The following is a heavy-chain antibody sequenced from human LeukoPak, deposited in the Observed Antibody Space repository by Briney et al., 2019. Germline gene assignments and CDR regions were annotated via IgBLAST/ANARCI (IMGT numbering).Heavy chain of an antibody. D-gene: IGHD3-9*01. V-gene: IGHV1-46*01. CDR2: INPSGGST. J-gene: IGHJ5*02. CDR3: ARDGLLRYFDWLLKRRKSWFDP. Sequence: AAVTVSCKPSGYSFTSSNLHWVRQAPGQRLEWMGLINPSGGSTNYAQKFQGRVTMTRDTSTSTVYMELSSLRSEDTAVYYCARDGLLRYFDWLLKRRKSWFDPWGQGTLVTVSS. CDR1: GYSFTSSN.